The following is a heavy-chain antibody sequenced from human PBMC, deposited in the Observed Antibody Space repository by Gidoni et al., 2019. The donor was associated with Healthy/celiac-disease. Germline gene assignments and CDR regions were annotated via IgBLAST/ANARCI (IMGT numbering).Heavy chain of an antibody. J-gene: IGHJ4*02. CDR3: AKDPRWLDWGY. Sequence: EVQLLESGGGLVQPGGSLSRSCAASGFTFSSHAMSWVRQAPGKGLEWVSAISGSGGSTYYADSVKGRFTISRDNSKNTLYLQMNSLRAEDTAVYYCAKDPRWLDWGYWGQGTLVTVSS. CDR1: GFTFSSHA. V-gene: IGHV3-23*01. CDR2: ISGSGGST. D-gene: IGHD7-27*01.